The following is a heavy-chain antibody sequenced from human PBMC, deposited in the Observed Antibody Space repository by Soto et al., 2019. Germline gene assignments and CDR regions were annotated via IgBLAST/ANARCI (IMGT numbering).Heavy chain of an antibody. CDR2: ISNGDETT. CDR3: ARDQKRIDVYNFDS. J-gene: IGHJ4*02. Sequence: GGSLRLSCSASGFIFTDYSMTWIRQAPGKGLEWVSYISNGDETTQYADSVKGRFSVSRDNAKKVLFLQMNSLRVDDTAVYYCARDQKRIDVYNFDSWGRGALVTVSS. CDR1: GFIFTDYS. V-gene: IGHV3-11*01. D-gene: IGHD1-26*01.